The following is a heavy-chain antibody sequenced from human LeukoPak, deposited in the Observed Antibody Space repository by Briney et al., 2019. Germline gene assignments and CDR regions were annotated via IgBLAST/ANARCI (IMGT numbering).Heavy chain of an antibody. CDR1: GYTFTSYD. CDR3: ARGSPTYYDILTGYFDPYADSEYYFDY. CDR2: MNPNSGNT. D-gene: IGHD3-9*01. V-gene: IGHV1-8*01. Sequence: ASVKVSCKASGYTFTSYDIKWVRQATGQGLEWMGWMNPNSGNTGYAQKFQGRVTMTRNTSISTAYKELSSLRSEDTAVYYCARGSPTYYDILTGYFDPYADSEYYFDYWGQGTLVTVSS. J-gene: IGHJ4*02.